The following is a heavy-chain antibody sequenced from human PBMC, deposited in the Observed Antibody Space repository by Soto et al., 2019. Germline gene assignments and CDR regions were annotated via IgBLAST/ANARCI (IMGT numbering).Heavy chain of an antibody. CDR2: IWYDGSNK. J-gene: IGHJ4*02. D-gene: IGHD6-6*01. CDR3: ARDSTGAARRGYYFDY. CDR1: GFTFSSYG. Sequence: GGSLRLSCAASGFTFSSYGMHWVRQAPGKGLEWVAVIWYDGSNKYYADSVKGRFTISRDNSKNTLYLQMNSLRAEDTAVYYCARDSTGAARRGYYFDYWGQGTLVTVSS. V-gene: IGHV3-33*01.